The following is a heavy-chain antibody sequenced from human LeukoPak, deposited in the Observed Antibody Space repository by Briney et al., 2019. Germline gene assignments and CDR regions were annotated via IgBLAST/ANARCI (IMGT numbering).Heavy chain of an antibody. D-gene: IGHD6-13*01. CDR3: ARDRVYGIAAAGIWYFDY. CDR2: IIPIFGTA. V-gene: IGHV1-69*13. CDR1: GGTFSSYA. Sequence: EASVKVSCKASGGTFSSYAISWVRQAPGQGLEWMGGIIPIFGTANYAQKFQGRVTITADESTSTAYMELSSLRSEDTAVYYCARDRVYGIAAAGIWYFDYRGQGTLVTVSS. J-gene: IGHJ4*02.